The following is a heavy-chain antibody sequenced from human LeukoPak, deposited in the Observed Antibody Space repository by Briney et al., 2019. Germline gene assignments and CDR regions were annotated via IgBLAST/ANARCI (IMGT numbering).Heavy chain of an antibody. V-gene: IGHV3-23*01. CDR2: ISGSGGST. CDR3: ARDRGAYYYETGY. Sequence: GGSLRLSCAASGFTFSSYAMSWVRQAPGKGLEWVSAISGSGGSTYYADSVKGRFTISRDNSKNTLYLQMNSLRAEDTAVYYCARDRGAYYYETGYWGQGILVTVSS. CDR1: GFTFSSYA. D-gene: IGHD3-22*01. J-gene: IGHJ4*02.